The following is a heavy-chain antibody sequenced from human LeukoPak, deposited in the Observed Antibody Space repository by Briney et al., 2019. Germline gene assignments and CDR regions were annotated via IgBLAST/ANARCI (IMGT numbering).Heavy chain of an antibody. CDR2: IYYSGNT. J-gene: IGHJ4*02. Sequence: SETLSLTCTVSRDSISDYYWSWIRQPPGERLEWIGYIYYSGNTNYNPSLKSRVTISLDTSKNQFSLNLNSVTAADTAVYYCARELKVGNTGYYFDYWGQGTLVTVSS. CDR1: RDSISDYY. V-gene: IGHV4-59*01. CDR3: ARELKVGNTGYYFDY. D-gene: IGHD2/OR15-2a*01.